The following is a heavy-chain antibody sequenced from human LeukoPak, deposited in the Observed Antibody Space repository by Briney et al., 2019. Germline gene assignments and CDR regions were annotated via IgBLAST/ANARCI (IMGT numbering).Heavy chain of an antibody. J-gene: IGHJ4*02. D-gene: IGHD1-26*01. CDR2: INAGNGNT. CDR1: GYTFSSYA. Sequence: GASVKVSCKASGYTFSSYAMHRVRQAPGQRLEWMGWINAGNGNTKYSQKFQGRVTITRDTSASTAYMELSSLRSEDTAVYYCARGAYSGPVGFFDYWGQGTLVTVSS. V-gene: IGHV1-3*01. CDR3: ARGAYSGPVGFFDY.